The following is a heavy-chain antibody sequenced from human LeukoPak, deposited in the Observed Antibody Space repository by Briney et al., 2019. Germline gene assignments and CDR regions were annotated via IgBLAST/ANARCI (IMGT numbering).Heavy chain of an antibody. CDR2: FSGSGGST. CDR3: AKDQFSYYDILTGYPAPPAHDY. Sequence: GGSLRLSCAASGFIFSSYSMNWVRQAPGKGLEWVSGFSGSGGSTYYADSVKGRFTISRDNSKNTLYLQMNSLRAEDTAVYYCAKDQFSYYDILTGYPAPPAHDYWGQGTLVTVSS. D-gene: IGHD3-9*01. V-gene: IGHV3-23*01. CDR1: GFIFSSYS. J-gene: IGHJ4*02.